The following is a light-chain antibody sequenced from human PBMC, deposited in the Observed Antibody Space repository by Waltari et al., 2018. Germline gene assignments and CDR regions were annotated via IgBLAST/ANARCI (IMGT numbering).Light chain of an antibody. CDR3: QQRDSWPLT. J-gene: IGKJ4*01. V-gene: IGKV3-11*01. CDR2: DVS. Sequence: ELVLTQSPATLSVSPGERAALSCKASQNVGSHLGWYQQRPGQAPRLLIDDVSNRASGVPARFSGSESGTDFTLTISSLEPEDVAVYYCQQRDSWPLTFGGGTKVEIK. CDR1: QNVGSH.